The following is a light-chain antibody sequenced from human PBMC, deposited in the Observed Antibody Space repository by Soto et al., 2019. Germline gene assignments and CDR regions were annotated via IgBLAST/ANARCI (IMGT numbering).Light chain of an antibody. CDR3: LSYADTAYV. V-gene: IGLV2-8*01. CDR1: SSDVGGYNY. Sequence: QSALTQPPSASGSPGQSVTISCAGISSDVGGYNYVSWYQQYPGKVPKLMIYEVSERPSGVPDRFFGSKSGNTAFLTVSGLQAEDEADYYCLSYADTAYVFGTGTKVTVL. CDR2: EVS. J-gene: IGLJ1*01.